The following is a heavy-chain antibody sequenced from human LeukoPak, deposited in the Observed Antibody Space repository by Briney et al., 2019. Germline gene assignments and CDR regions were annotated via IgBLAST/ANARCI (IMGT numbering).Heavy chain of an antibody. Sequence: SETLSLTCTVSGSSISSGGYYWSWIRQPPGKGLEWIGYIYHSGSTYYNPSLKSRVTISVDRSKNQFSLKLSSVTAADTAVYYCARFYCSGGSCYYFDYWGQGTLVTVSS. CDR1: GSSISSGGYY. V-gene: IGHV4-30-2*01. CDR3: ARFYCSGGSCYYFDY. J-gene: IGHJ4*02. D-gene: IGHD2-15*01. CDR2: IYHSGST.